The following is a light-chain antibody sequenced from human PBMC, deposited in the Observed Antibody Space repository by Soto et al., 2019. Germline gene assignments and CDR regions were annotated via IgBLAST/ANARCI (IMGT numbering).Light chain of an antibody. V-gene: IGKV3-20*01. Sequence: EIVLTQSPGTLSLSPGERASLSCRASQSASSSYLAWYQQKPGQAPRLLIYGASIRAPGIPDRFSGSGSGKDFTLTIGRLGPEDFAVYYCQQYGSSALTFGGGTKVEIK. CDR3: QQYGSSALT. CDR1: QSASSSY. CDR2: GAS. J-gene: IGKJ4*01.